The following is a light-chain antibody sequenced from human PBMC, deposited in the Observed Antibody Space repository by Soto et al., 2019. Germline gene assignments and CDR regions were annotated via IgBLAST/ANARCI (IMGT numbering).Light chain of an antibody. Sequence: DIQMTQSPSTLSASVGDRVTITCRASQSISNWLAWYQQKPGKAPKLLIYKASSLGSGVPSRFSGSGSGTEFTLTISSLQPDDFGTYYCQEYNSYWTFGQGTKWIS. V-gene: IGKV1-5*03. CDR3: QEYNSYWT. CDR1: QSISNW. J-gene: IGKJ1*01. CDR2: KAS.